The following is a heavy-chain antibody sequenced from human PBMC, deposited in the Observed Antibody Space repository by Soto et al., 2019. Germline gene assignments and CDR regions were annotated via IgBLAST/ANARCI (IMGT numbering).Heavy chain of an antibody. J-gene: IGHJ4*02. V-gene: IGHV3-15*01. Sequence: GGSLRLSCAASGFTFSNAWMSWVRQAPGKGLEWVGRIKSKTDGGTTDYAAPVKGRFTISRDDSKNTLYLQMNSLKTEDTAVYYCTTEGIAAAGPLHPDYWGQGTLVTVSS. CDR2: IKSKTDGGTT. CDR1: GFTFSNAW. CDR3: TTEGIAAAGPLHPDY. D-gene: IGHD6-13*01.